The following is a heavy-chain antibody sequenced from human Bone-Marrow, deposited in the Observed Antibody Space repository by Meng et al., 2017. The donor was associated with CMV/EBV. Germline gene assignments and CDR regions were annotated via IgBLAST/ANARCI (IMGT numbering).Heavy chain of an antibody. Sequence: GESLKISCAASGFTFSSYEMNWVRQAPGKGLEWVSYISSSGSTIYYADSVKGRFTISRDNAKNSLYLQMNSLRAEDTAVYYCSRDKGAAASLYYYYYGMDVWGQGTTVTVSS. CDR2: ISSSGSTI. CDR1: GFTFSSYE. V-gene: IGHV3-48*03. D-gene: IGHD2-2*01. CDR3: SRDKGAAASLYYYYYGMDV. J-gene: IGHJ6*02.